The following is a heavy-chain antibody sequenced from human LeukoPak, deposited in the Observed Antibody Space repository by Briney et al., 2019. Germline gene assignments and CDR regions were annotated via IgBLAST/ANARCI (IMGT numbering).Heavy chain of an antibody. D-gene: IGHD3-22*01. CDR2: INWNGGST. CDR3: ARVHYDSSGTFDY. CDR1: GFTFDDYG. J-gene: IGHJ4*02. V-gene: IGHV3-20*04. Sequence: GGSLRLSCAASGFTFDDYGMSWVPQAPGKGLEWVSGINWNGGSTGYADSVKGRFTISRGNAKNSLYLQMNSLRAEDTALYYCARVHYDSSGTFDYWGQGTLVSVSS.